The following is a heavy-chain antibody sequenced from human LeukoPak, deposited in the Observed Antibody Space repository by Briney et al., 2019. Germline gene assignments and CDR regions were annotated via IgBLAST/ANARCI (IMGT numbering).Heavy chain of an antibody. CDR3: AGYPLHTVVNHFDY. CDR2: IIPIFGTA. V-gene: IGHV1-69*13. J-gene: IGHJ4*02. Sequence: SVKVSCKASGGTFSSYAISWVRQAPGQGLEWMGGIIPIFGTANYAQKFQGRVTITADESTSTAYMELSSLRSEDTAVYYCAGYPLHTVVNHFDYWGQGTLVTVSS. CDR1: GGTFSSYA. D-gene: IGHD4-23*01.